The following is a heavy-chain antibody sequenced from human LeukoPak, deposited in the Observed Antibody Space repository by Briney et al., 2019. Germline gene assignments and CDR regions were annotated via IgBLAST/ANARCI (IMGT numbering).Heavy chain of an antibody. Sequence: PSETLSLTCTVSNDSISSYHWSWVRQPPGKGLEWVGYILTSGTTNYNPSLKSRLTISVDTSKNQFTLKLSSVTAADTAVYYCARLRVSGSYLYYFDYWGQGALVTVSS. CDR2: ILTSGTT. D-gene: IGHD1-26*01. V-gene: IGHV4-4*09. CDR1: NDSISSYH. J-gene: IGHJ4*02. CDR3: ARLRVSGSYLYYFDY.